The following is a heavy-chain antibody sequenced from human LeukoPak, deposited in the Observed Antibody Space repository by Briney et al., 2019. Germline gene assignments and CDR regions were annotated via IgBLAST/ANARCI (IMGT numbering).Heavy chain of an antibody. CDR3: AREDYYDSSGYYGRYMDV. D-gene: IGHD3-22*01. Sequence: PSETLSLTCAVYGGSLSGYYWSWIRQSPGKGLEWIGEINHSGSTNYNPSLKSRVTISVDTSKNQFSLKLSSVTAADTAVYYCAREDYYDSSGYYGRYMDVWGKGTTVTVSS. J-gene: IGHJ6*03. CDR2: INHSGST. V-gene: IGHV4-34*01. CDR1: GGSLSGYY.